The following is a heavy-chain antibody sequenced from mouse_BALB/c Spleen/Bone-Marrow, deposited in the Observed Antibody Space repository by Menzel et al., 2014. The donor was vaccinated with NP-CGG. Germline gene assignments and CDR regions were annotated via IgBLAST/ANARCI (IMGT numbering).Heavy chain of an antibody. D-gene: IGHD3-1*01. Sequence: EVQGVESGAELVKPGASVKLSCTASGFNIKDTYIHWVKQRPEQGLEWIGRIDPANADTKYGPKFQGKATITADTSSNTVYLQFISLTSEDTAIYYCVRAARTFDYWSQGTTLTVSS. CDR3: VRAARTFDY. V-gene: IGHV14-3*02. CDR1: GFNIKDTY. CDR2: IDPANADT. J-gene: IGHJ2*01.